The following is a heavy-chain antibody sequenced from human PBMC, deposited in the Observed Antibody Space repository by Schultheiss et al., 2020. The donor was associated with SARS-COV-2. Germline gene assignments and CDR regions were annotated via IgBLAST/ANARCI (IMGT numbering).Heavy chain of an antibody. CDR2: ISYDGSNK. CDR3: ATPYSSSAGYWYFDL. Sequence: GESLKISCAASGFTFSSYSMNWVRQAPGKGLEWVAVISYDGSNKYYVDSVKGRFTISRDNAKNSLYLQMNSLRAEDTAVYYCATPYSSSAGYWYFDLWGRGSLVTVAS. CDR1: GFTFSSYS. J-gene: IGHJ2*01. D-gene: IGHD6-6*01. V-gene: IGHV3-30*03.